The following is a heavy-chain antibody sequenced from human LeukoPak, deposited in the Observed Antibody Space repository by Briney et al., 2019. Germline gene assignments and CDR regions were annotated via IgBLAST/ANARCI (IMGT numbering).Heavy chain of an antibody. CDR3: AKSARVIAVEIDY. D-gene: IGHD6-19*01. CDR1: GFTFSSYS. CDR2: ISSSSSYI. J-gene: IGHJ4*02. V-gene: IGHV3-21*01. Sequence: GGSLRLSCAASGFTFSSYSMNWVRQAPGKGLEWVSSISSSSSYIYYADSVKGRFTISRDNAKNSLYLQMNSLRAEDTAVYYCAKSARVIAVEIDYWGQGTLVTVSS.